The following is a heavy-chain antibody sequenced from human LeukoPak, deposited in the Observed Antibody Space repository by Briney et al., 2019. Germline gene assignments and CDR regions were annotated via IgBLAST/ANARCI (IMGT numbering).Heavy chain of an antibody. D-gene: IGHD2-2*01. Sequence: ASVKVSCKASVYTFTGYYMHWVRQAPGQGLEWMGWINPNSGGTNYAQKFQGRVTMTRDTSISTAYMELSRLRSDDTAVYYCARPVSGTSCCFDYWGQGTLVTVSS. CDR2: INPNSGGT. J-gene: IGHJ4*02. CDR1: VYTFTGYY. CDR3: ARPVSGTSCCFDY. V-gene: IGHV1-2*02.